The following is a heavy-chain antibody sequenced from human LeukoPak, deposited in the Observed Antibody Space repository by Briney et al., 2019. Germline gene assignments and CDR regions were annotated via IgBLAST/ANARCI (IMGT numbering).Heavy chain of an antibody. CDR2: IIPIFGTA. CDR1: GGTFSSCA. Sequence: VASVKVSCKASGGTFSSCAISWVRQAPGQGLEWMGRIIPIFGTANYAQKFQGRVTITADKSTSTAYMGLSSLRSEDTAVYYCARDADPLTYYYDSSGYYFDYWGQGTLVTVSS. CDR3: ARDADPLTYYYDSSGYYFDY. V-gene: IGHV1-69*06. J-gene: IGHJ4*02. D-gene: IGHD3-22*01.